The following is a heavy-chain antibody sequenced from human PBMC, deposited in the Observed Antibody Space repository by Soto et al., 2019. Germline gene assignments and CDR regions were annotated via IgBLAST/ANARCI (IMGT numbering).Heavy chain of an antibody. CDR1: GGSISSGDYH. V-gene: IGHV4-31*03. CDR2: IFYSGTT. CDR3: ARDLWGYCGTDCYPLDV. D-gene: IGHD2-21*02. Sequence: PSETLSLTCTVSGGSISSGDYHWSWICQHPGKGLEWIGNIFYSGTTYYNPSLKSRVSISVDTSKNQFSLKLSSVTAADTAVYYFARDLWGYCGTDCYPLDVWGQGTTVT. J-gene: IGHJ6*02.